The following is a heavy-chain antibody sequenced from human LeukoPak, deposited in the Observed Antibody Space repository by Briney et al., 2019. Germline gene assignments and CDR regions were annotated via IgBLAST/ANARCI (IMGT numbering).Heavy chain of an antibody. J-gene: IGHJ6*02. Sequence: PGRSLRLSCSASGFTFNTYPMHWVRQSPGNGLEWVAVTSHHESYKFYAESVKGRVTISRDKSHNTLYLHINTLRPEDTSVYYCARDRLFYFHSPDYRAGYFYAMDVWGQGTTVTVSS. CDR2: TSHHESYK. D-gene: IGHD3-22*01. CDR3: ARDRLFYFHSPDYRAGYFYAMDV. V-gene: IGHV3-30-3*01. CDR1: GFTFNTYP.